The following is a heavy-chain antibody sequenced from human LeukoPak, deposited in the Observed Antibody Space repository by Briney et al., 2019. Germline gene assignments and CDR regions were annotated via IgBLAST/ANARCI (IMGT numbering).Heavy chain of an antibody. Sequence: SETLSLTCTVSGGSISSYYWSWIRQPPGKGLEWIGYIYYSGSTNYNPSLKSRVTISVDTSKNQFSLKLSSVTAADTAVYYCASFIWGFGVDYWGQGTLVTVSS. V-gene: IGHV4-59*08. CDR1: GGSISSYY. J-gene: IGHJ4*02. CDR3: ASFIWGFGVDY. D-gene: IGHD3-3*01. CDR2: IYYSGST.